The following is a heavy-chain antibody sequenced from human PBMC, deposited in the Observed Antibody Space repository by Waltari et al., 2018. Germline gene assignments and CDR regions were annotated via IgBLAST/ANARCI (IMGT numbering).Heavy chain of an antibody. CDR1: GGPTSGGVYY. CDR3: VRDRGLRTFFDH. J-gene: IGHJ4*02. V-gene: IGHV4-39*07. Sequence: QVQLPESGPGLVKPSETRSRPYSLSGGPTSGGVYYWGWIRQPPGKGLEYIWSIYYDVTAFYNPSLKTPVTISVDTSYNQFSLKMKSVTAADTAMYFCVRDRGLRTFFDHWGQGTLVTVSS. CDR2: IYYDVTA. D-gene: IGHD4-17*01.